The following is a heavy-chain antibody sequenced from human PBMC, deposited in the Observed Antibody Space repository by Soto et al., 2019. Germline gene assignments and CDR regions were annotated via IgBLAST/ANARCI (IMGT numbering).Heavy chain of an antibody. D-gene: IGHD6-19*01. CDR1: GFNFSDYY. CDR3: ARHTSGWHYYDY. V-gene: IGHV3-11*06. CDR2: ISGSSRYT. Sequence: QVQLVESGGGLVKPGGSLRLSCAASGFNFSDYYMNWIRQAPGKGLEWVSYISGSSRYTNFADSVKGRFTISRDNAQNSLNLQMNSLRVEDTAVYYCARHTSGWHYYDYWGQGTPVTVSS. J-gene: IGHJ4*02.